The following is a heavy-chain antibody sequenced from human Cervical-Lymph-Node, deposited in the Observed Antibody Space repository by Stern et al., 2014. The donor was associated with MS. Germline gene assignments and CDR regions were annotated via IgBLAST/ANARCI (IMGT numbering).Heavy chain of an antibody. J-gene: IGHJ5*02. D-gene: IGHD3-10*01. CDR1: GGSFKSYA. V-gene: IGHV1-69*14. CDR2: IVPMFAKA. CDR3: ARERSIHYPAFAP. Sequence: VQLVQSGAEVKKPGSSVRVSCKASGGSFKSYAFNWLRQAPGQGLEWRGDIVPMFAKANYAQKFQGRVTVTADKATNTVYMELSFLTSEDTAVYYCARERSIHYPAFAPWGQGTLVTVSS.